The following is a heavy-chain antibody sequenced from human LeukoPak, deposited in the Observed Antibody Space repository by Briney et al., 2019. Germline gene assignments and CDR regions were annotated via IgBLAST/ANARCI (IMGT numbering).Heavy chain of an antibody. CDR1: GFTFTNYA. V-gene: IGHV3-23*01. Sequence: GGSLRLSCAASGFTFTNYAMSWVRQAPGKGLEWVSAISDRGDRQYYAASVKGRFTISRDNSMNTLRLQMNSLSVEDTAVYYCVVYTGGYRSQFWGQGTLVTVSS. CDR3: VVYTGGYRSQF. CDR2: ISDRGDRQ. J-gene: IGHJ4*02. D-gene: IGHD5-24*01.